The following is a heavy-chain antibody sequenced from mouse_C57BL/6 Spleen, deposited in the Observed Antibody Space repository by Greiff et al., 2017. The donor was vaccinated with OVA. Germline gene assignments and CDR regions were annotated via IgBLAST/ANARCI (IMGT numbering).Heavy chain of an antibody. V-gene: IGHV1-55*01. D-gene: IGHD2-3*01. CDR3: AGYDGYFSQYFDV. Sequence: VKLQQPGAELVKPGASVKMSCKASGYTFTSYWITWVKQRPGQGLEWIGDIYPGSGSTNYNEKFKSKATLTVDTSSSTAYMQLSSLTSEDSAVYYCAGYDGYFSQYFDVWGTGTTVTVSS. J-gene: IGHJ1*03. CDR1: GYTFTSYW. CDR2: IYPGSGST.